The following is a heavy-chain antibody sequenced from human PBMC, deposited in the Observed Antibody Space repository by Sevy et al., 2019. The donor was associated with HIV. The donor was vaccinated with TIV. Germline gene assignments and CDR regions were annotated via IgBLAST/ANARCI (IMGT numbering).Heavy chain of an antibody. Sequence: SETLSLTCTVSGGSITSLYWGWIRQPPGKGLEWIANIYYNGNTNYNPSLKSRFTISLDTSKNQFTLRLSSVTAADTAIDYCAGENAWGRGYSWGQGTLVTVSS. D-gene: IGHD1-26*01. CDR1: GGSITSLY. CDR2: IYYNGNT. V-gene: IGHV4-59*08. J-gene: IGHJ4*02. CDR3: AGENAWGRGYS.